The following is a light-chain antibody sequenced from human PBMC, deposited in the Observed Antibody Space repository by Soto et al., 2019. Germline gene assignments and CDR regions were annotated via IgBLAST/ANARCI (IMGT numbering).Light chain of an antibody. CDR3: QQYGSSPRVT. CDR1: QSVSSSY. CDR2: GAS. Sequence: EIVLTQSPGTLSLSPGERATLSCRASQSVSSSYLAWYQQKPGQAHRLLIYGASSRATGIPDRFSGSGSGTDFTLTISRLEPEDFAVYYCQQYGSSPRVTFGQGTRLESK. J-gene: IGKJ5*01. V-gene: IGKV3-20*01.